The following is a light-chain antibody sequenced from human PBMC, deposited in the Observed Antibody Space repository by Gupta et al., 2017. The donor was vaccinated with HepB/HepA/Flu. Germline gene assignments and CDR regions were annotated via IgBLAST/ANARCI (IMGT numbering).Light chain of an antibody. V-gene: IGLV1-44*01. J-gene: IGLJ1*01. CDR2: SNN. Sequence: QSVLTQPPSASGTPGQRVIISCSGSSSNIGGNTVNWYQQVPGTAPKLLIHSNNERPSGVPDRFSGSKSGASASLAISRLQSEDEADYYCSTWDDSLNGYVFGTGTTVTVL. CDR3: STWDDSLNGYV. CDR1: SSNIGGNT.